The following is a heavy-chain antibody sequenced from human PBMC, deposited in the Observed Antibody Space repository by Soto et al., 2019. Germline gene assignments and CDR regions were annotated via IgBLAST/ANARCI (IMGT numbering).Heavy chain of an antibody. Sequence: QLQLQESGSGLVKPSQTLSLTCAVSGGSISSGGYSWSWIRQPPGKGLEWIGYIYHSGYTYYNPSLKSRVTISVDRSKNQFSLKLSSVTAADTAVYYCARVHYGDYGYGMDVWGQGTTVTVSS. CDR3: ARVHYGDYGYGMDV. V-gene: IGHV4-30-2*01. CDR1: GGSISSGGYS. CDR2: IYHSGYT. J-gene: IGHJ6*02. D-gene: IGHD4-17*01.